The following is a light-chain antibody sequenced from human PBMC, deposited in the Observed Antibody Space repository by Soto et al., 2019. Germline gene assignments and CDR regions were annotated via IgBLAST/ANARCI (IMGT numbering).Light chain of an antibody. J-gene: IGKJ3*01. CDR2: DAS. Sequence: DIQMTQSPSTLSASVEDRVTITCRASQSISSYLAWYQQKPGEAPKLLIYDASSLQSGVPSRFSGSGSGTEFTLSISSLQPDDFATYYCQHYNSLSSFGPGTKVDIK. V-gene: IGKV1-5*01. CDR3: QHYNSLSS. CDR1: QSISSY.